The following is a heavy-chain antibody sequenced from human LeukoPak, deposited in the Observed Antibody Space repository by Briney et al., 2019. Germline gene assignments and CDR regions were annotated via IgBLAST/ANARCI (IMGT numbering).Heavy chain of an antibody. Sequence: PSETLSLTCTVAGGSISSYYWSWIRQPPGKGLEWIGYIYYSGSTNYNPSLKSRVTISVDTSKNQFSLKLSSVTAADTAVYYCARGVEMATSYYYYYYMDVWGKGTTVTVSS. CDR1: GGSISSYY. V-gene: IGHV4-59*01. J-gene: IGHJ6*03. CDR3: ARGVEMATSYYYYYYMDV. CDR2: IYYSGST. D-gene: IGHD5-24*01.